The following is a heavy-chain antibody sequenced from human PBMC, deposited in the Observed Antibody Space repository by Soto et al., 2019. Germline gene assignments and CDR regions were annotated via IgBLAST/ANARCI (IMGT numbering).Heavy chain of an antibody. J-gene: IGHJ4*02. Sequence: EPTLVNPTGTFTLECAFSAFSLSSRGMCVTRIRHPPGKALQWLALIDWDDNKYYSTSLNTRLTISKDTYKNQVVLTMTNMDTEDTATYYCTQTPYGDYDYYFADWGQRALVTVAS. V-gene: IGHV2-70*01. CDR1: AFSLSSRGMC. CDR3: TQTPYGDYDYYFAD. CDR2: IDWDDNK. D-gene: IGHD4-17*01.